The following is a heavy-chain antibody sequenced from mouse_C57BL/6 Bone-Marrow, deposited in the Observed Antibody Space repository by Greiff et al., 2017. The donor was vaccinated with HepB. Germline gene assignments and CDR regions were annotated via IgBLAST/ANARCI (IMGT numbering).Heavy chain of an antibody. CDR1: GFTFSDYG. D-gene: IGHD2-3*01. Sequence: EVQGVESGGGLVQPGGSLKLSCAASGFTFSDYGMAWVRQAPRKGPEWVAFISNLAYSIYYADTVTGRFTISRENAKNTLYLEMSSLRSEDTAMYYCARQARYDGYQWGFAYWGQGTLVTVSA. CDR3: ARQARYDGYQWGFAY. CDR2: ISNLAYSI. J-gene: IGHJ3*01. V-gene: IGHV5-15*01.